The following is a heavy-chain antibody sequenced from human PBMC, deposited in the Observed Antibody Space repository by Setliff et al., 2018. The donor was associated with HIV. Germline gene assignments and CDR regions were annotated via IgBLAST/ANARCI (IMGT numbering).Heavy chain of an antibody. CDR1: GFTFSSYE. CDR3: ARDNEYYDRAFDI. Sequence: GSLRLSCAASGFTFSSYEMNWVRQAPGKGLEWVSYISSSGSTIYYADSVKGRFTISRANAKNSLFLQMNSLRADDTAVYYCARDNEYYDRAFDIWGQGTMVTVS. CDR2: ISSSGSTI. D-gene: IGHD3-22*01. J-gene: IGHJ3*02. V-gene: IGHV3-48*03.